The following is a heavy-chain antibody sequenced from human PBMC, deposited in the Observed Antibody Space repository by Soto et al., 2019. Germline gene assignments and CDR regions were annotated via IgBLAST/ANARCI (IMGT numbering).Heavy chain of an antibody. CDR3: AKPMYYYGSGSYYVLDY. V-gene: IGHV3-30*18. CDR1: GFTFSSYG. Sequence: QVQLVESGGGVVQPGRSLRLSCAASGFTFSSYGMHWVRQAPGKGLEWVAVISYDGSNKYYADSVKGRFTISRDNSKNTLYLQMNSLRAEDTAVYYCAKPMYYYGSGSYYVLDYWGQGTLVTVSS. J-gene: IGHJ4*02. D-gene: IGHD3-10*01. CDR2: ISYDGSNK.